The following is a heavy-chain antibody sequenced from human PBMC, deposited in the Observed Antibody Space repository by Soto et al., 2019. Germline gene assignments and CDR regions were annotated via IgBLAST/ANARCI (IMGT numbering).Heavy chain of an antibody. CDR3: ARGYCSGGSCYYYYGMDV. CDR1: GYSFTSYW. J-gene: IGHJ6*02. Sequence: PGESLKISCKGSGYSFTSYWIGWVRQMPGKGLEWMGIIYPGDSDTRYSPSFQGQVTISADKSISTAYLQWGSLKASDTAMYYCARGYCSGGSCYYYYGMDVWGQGTTVTVSS. V-gene: IGHV5-51*01. D-gene: IGHD2-15*01. CDR2: IYPGDSDT.